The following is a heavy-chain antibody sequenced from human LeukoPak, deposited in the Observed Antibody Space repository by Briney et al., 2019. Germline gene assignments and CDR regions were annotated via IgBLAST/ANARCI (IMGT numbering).Heavy chain of an antibody. CDR2: ISSSGSTI. CDR3: AKDKNQYSSGWVDY. CDR1: GFTFSSYE. V-gene: IGHV3-48*03. J-gene: IGHJ4*02. Sequence: GGSLRLSCAASGFTFSSYEMNWVRQAPGKGLEWVSYISSSGSTIYYADSVKGRFTISRDNSKNSLYLQMNSLRAEDTALYYCAKDKNQYSSGWVDYWGQGTLVTVSS. D-gene: IGHD6-19*01.